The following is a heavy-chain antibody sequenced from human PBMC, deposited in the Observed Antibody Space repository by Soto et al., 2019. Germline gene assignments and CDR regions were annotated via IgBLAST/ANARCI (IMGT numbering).Heavy chain of an antibody. Sequence: WASVKVSCKASGGTFSSYAISWVRQAPGQGLEWMGGIIPIFGTANYAQKFQGRVTITADESTSTAYMELSSLRSEDTAVYYCARDIIGYYDSSGYFDYWGQGTLVTVSS. CDR3: ARDIIGYYDSSGYFDY. V-gene: IGHV1-69*13. CDR1: GGTFSSYA. D-gene: IGHD3-22*01. J-gene: IGHJ4*02. CDR2: IIPIFGTA.